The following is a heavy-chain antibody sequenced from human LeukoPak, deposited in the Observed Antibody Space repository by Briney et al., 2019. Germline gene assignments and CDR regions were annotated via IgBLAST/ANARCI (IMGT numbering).Heavy chain of an antibody. CDR2: IYSSGDT. D-gene: IGHD3-3*01. CDR3: ARSYDFWSGPSFDY. V-gene: IGHV3-53*01. CDR1: GFIVNSNY. Sequence: GGSLRLSCAASGFIVNSNYMSWVRQAPGKGLEWVSVIYSSGDTYYADSVKGRFTISRDNSKNTLYLQMSSLRAEDTAAYYCARSYDFWSGPSFDYWGQGTLVTVSS. J-gene: IGHJ4*02.